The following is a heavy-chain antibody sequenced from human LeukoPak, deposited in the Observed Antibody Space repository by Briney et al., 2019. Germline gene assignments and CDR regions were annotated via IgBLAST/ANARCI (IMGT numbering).Heavy chain of an antibody. CDR2: IWYDGSNK. Sequence: PGRSLRLSCAASGFTFSSYGMHWVRQAPGKGLEWVAVIWYDGSNKYYADSVKGRFTISRDNSKNTLYLQMNSLRAEDTAVYYCARDPRLYSSSSSYYFDYWAREPWSPSPQ. V-gene: IGHV3-33*01. J-gene: IGHJ4*02. CDR1: GFTFSSYG. D-gene: IGHD6-6*01. CDR3: ARDPRLYSSSSSYYFDY.